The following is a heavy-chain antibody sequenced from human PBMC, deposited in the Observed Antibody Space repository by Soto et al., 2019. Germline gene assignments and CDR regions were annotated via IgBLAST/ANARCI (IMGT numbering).Heavy chain of an antibody. CDR2: IYCDDDK. D-gene: IGHD6-13*01. V-gene: IGHV2-5*02. J-gene: IGHJ4*02. CDR3: AHRRSSSSTYYFDY. Sequence: HITLKASGPTLVKPTQTLTLTCTFSGFSLSTSGVGVGWICRPPGKALEWVALIYCDDDKRYSPSLKSRLTITKATSKNQVDLTMTNVDPVDTATYYCAHRRSSSSTYYFDYWVQGTLVTFSS. CDR1: GFSLSTSGVG.